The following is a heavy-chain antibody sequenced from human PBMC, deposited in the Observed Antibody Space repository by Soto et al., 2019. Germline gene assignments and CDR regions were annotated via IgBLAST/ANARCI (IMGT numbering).Heavy chain of an antibody. CDR2: LYHSRST. V-gene: IGHV4-4*02. D-gene: IGHD2-15*01. J-gene: IGHJ4*02. Sequence: SETLSLTCAVSGGSISSSNWWSWVRQPPGKGLEWIGELYHSRSTYFHPSLESRVTISLDKSNSVCSLKLTSVTAADTAVYYCATSPRGCFGPTGFDSWGPGALVTVSS. CDR3: ATSPRGCFGPTGFDS. CDR1: GGSISSSNW.